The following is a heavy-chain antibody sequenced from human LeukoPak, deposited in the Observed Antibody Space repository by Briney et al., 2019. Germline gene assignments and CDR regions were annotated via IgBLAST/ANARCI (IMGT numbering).Heavy chain of an antibody. CDR2: IYYSGST. Sequence: SETLSLTCTVSGGSISSSSYYWGWIRQPPGKGLEWIGSIYYSGSTYYNPSLKSRVTISVDTSKNQFSLKLSSVTAADTAVYYCARARYQLLPTFDYWGQGTLVTVSS. CDR1: GGSISSSSYY. D-gene: IGHD2-2*01. J-gene: IGHJ4*02. V-gene: IGHV4-39*07. CDR3: ARARYQLLPTFDY.